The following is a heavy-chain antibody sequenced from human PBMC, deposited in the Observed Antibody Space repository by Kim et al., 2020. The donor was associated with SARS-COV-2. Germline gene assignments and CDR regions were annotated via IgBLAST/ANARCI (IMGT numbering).Heavy chain of an antibody. D-gene: IGHD2-2*01. Sequence: VKGRFTISRDNSKNTLYLQMNSLRDEGTAVYYCARARRGDIVVVPADIWHWGQGTLVTVSS. J-gene: IGHJ1*01. CDR3: ARARRGDIVVVPADIWH. V-gene: IGHV3-30*05.